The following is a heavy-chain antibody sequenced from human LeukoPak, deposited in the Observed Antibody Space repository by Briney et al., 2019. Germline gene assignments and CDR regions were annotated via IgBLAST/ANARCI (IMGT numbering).Heavy chain of an antibody. CDR1: GLSVSTSV. V-gene: IGHV3-33*03. J-gene: IGHJ3*01. D-gene: IGHD1-7*01. CDR3: TKETNAFDA. Sequence: GGSLRLSCATSGLSVSTSVIHWVRQIPGSGLQWVVGTWSDGVAKYYEASVKGRFTISIDRSKNTVFLQMNNLRAEDTALYHCTKETNAFDAWGQGTLVTVSS. CDR2: TWSDGVAK.